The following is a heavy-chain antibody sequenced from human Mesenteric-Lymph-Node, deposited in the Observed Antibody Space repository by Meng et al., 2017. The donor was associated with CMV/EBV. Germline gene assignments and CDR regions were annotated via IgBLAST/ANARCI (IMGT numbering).Heavy chain of an antibody. V-gene: IGHV3-48*03. CDR3: ARDLEGGMDV. J-gene: IGHJ6*02. CDR1: GFTFRSYE. Sequence: GESLKISCAASGFTFRSYEMNWVRQAPGKGLEWISYISSSGSTIYYADSVKGRFTISRDNAKNSLYLQMTSLRAEDTAVYYCARDLEGGMDVWGQGTTVTVSS. CDR2: ISSSGSTI.